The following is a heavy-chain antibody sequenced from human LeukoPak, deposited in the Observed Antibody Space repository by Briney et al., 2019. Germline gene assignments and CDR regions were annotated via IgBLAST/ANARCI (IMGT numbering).Heavy chain of an antibody. CDR2: INSDGSST. Sequence: GGSLRLSCAASGFTFSSYWMHWVRQAPGKGLVWVSRINSDGSSTRYADSVKGRFTISRDNAKNTLYLQVNSLRAGDTAVYYCTRDRPGDDGYDYWGQGTLVTVSS. CDR1: GFTFSSYW. D-gene: IGHD4-17*01. CDR3: TRDRPGDDGYDY. J-gene: IGHJ4*02. V-gene: IGHV3-74*01.